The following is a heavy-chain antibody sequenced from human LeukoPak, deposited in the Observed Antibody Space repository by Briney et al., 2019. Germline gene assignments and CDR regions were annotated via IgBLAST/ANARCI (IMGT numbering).Heavy chain of an antibody. CDR1: GGSFSGYY. J-gene: IGHJ6*02. CDR3: ARLRRYCSSTSCYTGVKYYYYGMDV. V-gene: IGHV4-59*08. Sequence: PSETLSLTCAVYGGSFSGYYWSWIRQPPGKGLEWIGYIYYSGSTNYNPSLKSRVTISVDTSKNQFSLKLSSVTAADTAVYYCARLRRYCSSTSCYTGVKYYYYGMDVWGQGTTVTVSS. D-gene: IGHD2-2*02. CDR2: IYYSGST.